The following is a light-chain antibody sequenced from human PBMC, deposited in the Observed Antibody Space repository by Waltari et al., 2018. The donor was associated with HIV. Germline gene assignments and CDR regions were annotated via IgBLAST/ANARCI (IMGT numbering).Light chain of an antibody. Sequence: QSVLTQPPSVSAAPGQMVTISCSGSSSNIGNNYVSWYQQLPGTAPKLLIYDNHKRPSGIPDRFSGSKSGTSATLVITGLQTGDEADYYCGAWDSSLSAVVFGGGTKLIVL. CDR1: SSNIGNNY. V-gene: IGLV1-51*01. CDR2: DNH. J-gene: IGLJ2*01. CDR3: GAWDSSLSAVV.